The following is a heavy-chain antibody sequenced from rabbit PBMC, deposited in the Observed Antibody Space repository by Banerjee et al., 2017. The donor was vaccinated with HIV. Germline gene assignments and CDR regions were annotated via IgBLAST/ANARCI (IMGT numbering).Heavy chain of an antibody. Sequence: QQQLEESGGGLVKPGGTLTLTCKASGIDFSSYYYMCWVRQAPGKGLELIACIYTSSGSTWYASWVNGRFTISRSTSLNTVDLKMTSLTAADTATYFCARMGDSYDDYGVKDYFNLWGPGTLVTVS. CDR2: IYTSSGST. V-gene: IGHV1S43*01. CDR1: GIDFSSYYY. CDR3: ARMGDSYDDYGVKDYFNL. J-gene: IGHJ4*01. D-gene: IGHD2-1*01.